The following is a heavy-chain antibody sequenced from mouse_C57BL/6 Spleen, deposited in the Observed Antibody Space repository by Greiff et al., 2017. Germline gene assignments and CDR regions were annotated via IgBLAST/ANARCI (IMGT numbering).Heavy chain of an antibody. CDR3: TTERAYGSSYVGYFDV. CDR1: GFNIKDYY. V-gene: IGHV14-1*01. CDR2: IDPEDGDT. D-gene: IGHD1-1*01. Sequence: EVQGVESGAELVRPGASVKLSCTASGFNIKDYYMHWVKQRPEQGLEWIGRIDPEDGDTEYAPKFQGKATMTADTSSNTAYLQLSSLTSEDTAVYYCTTERAYGSSYVGYFDVWGTGTTVTVSS. J-gene: IGHJ1*03.